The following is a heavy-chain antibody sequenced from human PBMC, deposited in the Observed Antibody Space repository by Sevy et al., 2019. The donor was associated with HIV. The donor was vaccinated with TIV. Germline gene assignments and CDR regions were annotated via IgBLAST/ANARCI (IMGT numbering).Heavy chain of an antibody. CDR2: INPNSGGT. D-gene: IGHD3-3*01. J-gene: IGHJ4*02. V-gene: IGHV1-2*02. Sequence: ASVKVSCKASGYTFTGYYMHWVRQAPGQGLEWMGWINPNSGGTNYAQKFQGRVTMTRETSISTAYMELSRLRSDDTAVYYCARDLSGHFPFDYWGQGTLVTVSS. CDR3: ARDLSGHFPFDY. CDR1: GYTFTGYY.